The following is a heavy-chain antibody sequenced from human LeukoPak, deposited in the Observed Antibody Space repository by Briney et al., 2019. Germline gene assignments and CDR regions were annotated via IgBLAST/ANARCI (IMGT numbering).Heavy chain of an antibody. CDR3: ARGVITYYGSGSYRYYYYYYYMDV. Sequence: GASVKVSCKASGYTFTGYYMHWVRQAPGQGLEWMGWMNPNSGNTGYAQKFQGRVTITRNTPISTAYMELSSLRSEDTAVYYCARGVITYYGSGSYRYYYYYYYMDVWGKGTTVTVSS. V-gene: IGHV1-8*03. CDR1: GYTFTGYY. J-gene: IGHJ6*03. CDR2: MNPNSGNT. D-gene: IGHD3-10*01.